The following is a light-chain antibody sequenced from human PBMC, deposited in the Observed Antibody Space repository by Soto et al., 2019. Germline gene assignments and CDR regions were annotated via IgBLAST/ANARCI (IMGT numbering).Light chain of an antibody. Sequence: EIVLTQSPATLSLSPGARATLSCRACQSVSSYLAWYQQKPGQAPRLLIYDASNRATGIPARFSGSGSGTDFTLTISSLEPEDFAVYYCQQRSNWLTFGGGTKVDIK. CDR2: DAS. CDR3: QQRSNWLT. V-gene: IGKV3-11*01. CDR1: QSVSSY. J-gene: IGKJ4*01.